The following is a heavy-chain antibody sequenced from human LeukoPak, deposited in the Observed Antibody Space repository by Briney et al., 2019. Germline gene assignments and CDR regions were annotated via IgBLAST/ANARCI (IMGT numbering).Heavy chain of an antibody. CDR3: ATATFYVTSGYFPS. J-gene: IGHJ5*02. CDR1: GFTFSTPW. CDR2: ISGDKSHI. D-gene: IGHD3-22*01. V-gene: IGHV3-74*01. Sequence: GGSLRLSCVGSGFTFSTPWIHWVRQAPGQGLVWVSGISGDKSHIAYADPVKGRFTISRDNAKNTLHLQMNSLRDEDTAVYYCATATFYVTSGYFPSWGQGTLVIVSS.